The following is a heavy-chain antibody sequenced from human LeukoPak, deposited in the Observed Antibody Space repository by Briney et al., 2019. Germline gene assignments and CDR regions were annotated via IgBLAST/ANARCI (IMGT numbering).Heavy chain of an antibody. D-gene: IGHD4-17*01. CDR3: ARGYGVYGFDY. Sequence: PSETLSLTCTVSGGSISSYYWSWIRQPPGKGLEWIGYIYYSGSTNYNPSLKSRVTISVDTSKNQFSLKLSSVTAADTAVYYCARGYGVYGFDYWGQGTLVTVSS. V-gene: IGHV4-59*01. J-gene: IGHJ4*02. CDR1: GGSISSYY. CDR2: IYYSGST.